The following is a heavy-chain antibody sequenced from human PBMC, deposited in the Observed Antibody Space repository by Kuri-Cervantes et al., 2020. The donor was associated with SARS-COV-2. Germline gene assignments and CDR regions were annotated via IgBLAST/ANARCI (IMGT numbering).Heavy chain of an antibody. Sequence: SVKVSCKASGGTFSSYTISWVRQAPGQGLEWMGRIIPILGIANYAQKFQGRVTITADKSTSTTYMELSSLRSEDTAVYYCAADMAYCGGDCYSNYYYYGMDVWGQGTTVTVSS. D-gene: IGHD2-21*02. V-gene: IGHV1-69*02. CDR3: AADMAYCGGDCYSNYYYYGMDV. J-gene: IGHJ6*02. CDR2: IIPILGIA. CDR1: GGTFSSYT.